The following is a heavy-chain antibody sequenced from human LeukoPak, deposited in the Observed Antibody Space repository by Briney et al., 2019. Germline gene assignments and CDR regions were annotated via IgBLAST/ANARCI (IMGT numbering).Heavy chain of an antibody. J-gene: IGHJ3*02. V-gene: IGHV3-23*01. Sequence: GGSLRLSCAASGFTFSSYAMSWVRQAPGKGLEWVSAISGSGGSTYYADSVKGRFTISRDNSKNTLYLQMNSLRAEDTAVYYCAKDSGILWFGDPAFGIWGQGTMVTVSS. CDR1: GFTFSSYA. CDR3: AKDSGILWFGDPAFGI. CDR2: ISGSGGST. D-gene: IGHD3-10*01.